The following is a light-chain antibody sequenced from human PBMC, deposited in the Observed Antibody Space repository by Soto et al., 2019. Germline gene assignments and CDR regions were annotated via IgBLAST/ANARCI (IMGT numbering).Light chain of an antibody. CDR3: QSYDSSNRWV. CDR2: EDN. V-gene: IGLV6-57*01. J-gene: IGLJ3*02. CDR1: SGSIASNY. Sequence: NFMLTQPHSVSESPGKTVTISCTRSSGSIASNYVQWYQQRPGSSPTTVIYEDNQRPSGVPDRFSGSIDSSSNSASLSISGLKTDDEADYYCQSYDSSNRWVFGGGTKLTVL.